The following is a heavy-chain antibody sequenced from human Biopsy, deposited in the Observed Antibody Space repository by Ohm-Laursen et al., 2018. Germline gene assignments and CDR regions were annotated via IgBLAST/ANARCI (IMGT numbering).Heavy chain of an antibody. CDR3: ARMPHFDY. J-gene: IGHJ4*02. CDR2: IYSSGGS. V-gene: IGHV4-4*07. Sequence: SDTLSLTCSVSGGSTNDYFWSWIRQPAGETLEWIGRIYSSGGSSYNPSLKSRISMSMDTSNNQFSLTLTSATAADTAVYYCARMPHFDYWGQGILVTVSS. D-gene: IGHD2-2*01. CDR1: GGSTNDYF.